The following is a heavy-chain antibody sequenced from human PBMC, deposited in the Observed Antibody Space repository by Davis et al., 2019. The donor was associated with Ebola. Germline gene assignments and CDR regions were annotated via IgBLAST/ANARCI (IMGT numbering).Heavy chain of an antibody. CDR1: GFTFSSDS. J-gene: IGHJ4*02. V-gene: IGHV3-7*01. D-gene: IGHD3/OR15-3a*01. Sequence: GESLKISCAASGFTFSSDSMNWVRQAPGRGLEWVANIQQDGSEKFYVDSVKGRFTISRDNAKNSLYLQMNSLRGEDTAVYFCVRDLGFDFGLISYFDFWGQGTQVTVSS. CDR3: VRDLGFDFGLISYFDF. CDR2: IQQDGSEK.